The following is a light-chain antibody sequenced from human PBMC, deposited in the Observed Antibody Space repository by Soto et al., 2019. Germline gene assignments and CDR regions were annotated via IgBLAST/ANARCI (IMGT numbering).Light chain of an antibody. Sequence: EIVLTQSPGTLSLSPGERATLSCRASQSVISNYLAWYQQKSGQAPGLLIYGASSRATGVPDRFSGSASGTDFTLTISRLEPEDFAVYYCQQYGTSPFTFGPGTKVDIK. J-gene: IGKJ3*01. CDR2: GAS. CDR3: QQYGTSPFT. CDR1: QSVISNY. V-gene: IGKV3-20*01.